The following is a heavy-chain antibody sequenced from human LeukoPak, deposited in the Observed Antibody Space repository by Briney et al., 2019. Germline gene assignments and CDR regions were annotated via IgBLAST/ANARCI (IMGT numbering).Heavy chain of an antibody. J-gene: IGHJ5*02. D-gene: IGHD3-10*01. Sequence: RASVKVSCKVSGYTLTELSMHWVRQATGQGLEWMGWMNPNSGNTGYAQKFQGRVTMTRNTSISTAYMELSSRRSEDTAVYYCARSYIGGSNWFDPWGQGTLVTVSS. CDR3: ARSYIGGSNWFDP. CDR1: GYTLTELS. CDR2: MNPNSGNT. V-gene: IGHV1-8*01.